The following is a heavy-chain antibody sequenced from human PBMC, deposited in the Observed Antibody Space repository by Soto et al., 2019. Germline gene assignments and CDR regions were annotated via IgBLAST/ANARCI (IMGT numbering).Heavy chain of an antibody. CDR3: PRDLRVENDLSDV. CDR2: ISSSSSTI. J-gene: IGHJ3*01. Sequence: GGSLRLSCAASGFTFSSYSMNWVRQAPGKGLEWVSYISSSSSTIYYADSVKGRFTISRDNAKNSLYLQMNSLRAEDTAVYYCPRDLRVENDLSDVWGQGTMVTVSS. D-gene: IGHD3-3*01. CDR1: GFTFSSYS. V-gene: IGHV3-48*01.